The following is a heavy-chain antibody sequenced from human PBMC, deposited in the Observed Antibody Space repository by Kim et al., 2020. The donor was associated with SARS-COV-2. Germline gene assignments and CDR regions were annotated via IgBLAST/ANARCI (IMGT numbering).Heavy chain of an antibody. D-gene: IGHD1-26*01. CDR3: ARLAAGELHFSLEY. CDR1: GGSISSYY. J-gene: IGHJ4*02. CDR2: IYYSGST. V-gene: IGHV4-59*08. Sequence: SETLSLTCTVSGGSISSYYWSWIRQPPGKGLEWIGYIYYSGSTNYNPSLKSRVTISVDTSKNQFSLKLSSVTAADTAVYYCARLAAGELHFSLEYWGQGT.